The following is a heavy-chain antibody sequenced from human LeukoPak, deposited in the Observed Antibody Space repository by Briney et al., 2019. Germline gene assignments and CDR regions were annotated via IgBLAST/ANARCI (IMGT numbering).Heavy chain of an antibody. CDR3: ARGDSKIQLWFDAFDI. CDR1: GYSISSGYY. Sequence: PSETLSLTCTVSGYSISSGYYWGWIRPPPGKGREWIGSIYHSGSTYYNPSLKRRVTISVDRSKKKFSLKVSSVTAADTAVYYCARGDSKIQLWFDAFDIWGQGTMVTVSS. J-gene: IGHJ3*02. D-gene: IGHD5-18*01. CDR2: IYHSGST. V-gene: IGHV4-38-2*02.